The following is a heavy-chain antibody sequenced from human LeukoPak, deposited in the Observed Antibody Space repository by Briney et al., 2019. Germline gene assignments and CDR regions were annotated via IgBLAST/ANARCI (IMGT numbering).Heavy chain of an antibody. D-gene: IGHD1-26*01. Sequence: GGSLRLSCAASGFTFSNYYMSWIRQAPGKGLEWISYISRGGTPIYNADSVKGRFTISRDNAKNSLYLQMNSLRAEDTAVYYCVRHRVGAPSGFDPWGQGTLLTVSS. CDR1: GFTFSNYY. V-gene: IGHV3-11*01. CDR3: VRHRVGAPSGFDP. J-gene: IGHJ5*02. CDR2: ISRGGTPI.